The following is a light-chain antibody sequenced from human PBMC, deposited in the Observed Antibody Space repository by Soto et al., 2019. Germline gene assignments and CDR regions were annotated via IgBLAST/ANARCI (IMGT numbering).Light chain of an antibody. V-gene: IGLV2-8*01. J-gene: IGLJ1*01. Sequence: QSALTQPPSGSGSPGQSVTISCTGTSSDIGAYNFVSWYQQYPGKAPQLSIFEVYKRPSGVPDRFPASKSGNTASLTVSGLQAEDEADYYCLSHGGSINPCAFGTGTKLTVL. CDR1: SSDIGAYNF. CDR3: LSHGGSINPCA. CDR2: EVY.